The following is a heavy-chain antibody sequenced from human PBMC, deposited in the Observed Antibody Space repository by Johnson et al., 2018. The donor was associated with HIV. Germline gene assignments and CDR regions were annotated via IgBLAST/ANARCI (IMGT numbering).Heavy chain of an antibody. CDR3: AKGRSPRIQLRTWAFDI. V-gene: IGHV3-7*01. J-gene: IGHJ3*02. D-gene: IGHD5-18*01. Sequence: VQLVESGGGVVQPGRSLRLSCAASGFTFSSYWMGWVRQAPGKGLEWVANIKQDGSEKYYVDSVKGRFTISRDNAKNSLYLQMNSLRAEDTAVYYCAKGRSPRIQLRTWAFDIWGQGTMVIVSS. CDR2: IKQDGSEK. CDR1: GFTFSSYW.